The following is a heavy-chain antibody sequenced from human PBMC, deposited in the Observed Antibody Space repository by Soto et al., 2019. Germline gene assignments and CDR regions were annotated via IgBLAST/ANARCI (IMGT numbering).Heavy chain of an antibody. Sequence: QVQLVQSGAELKKPGSSVKVSCKASGGTFSKYAISWVRQAPGQGLEWLGGIIPMFGTPNYAQKFQGRVTISADESTXXAXXXXXXXXXXDTXVYFCARPLRDRNFYHGLAXWGQGTT. CDR2: IIPMFGTP. V-gene: IGHV1-69*01. D-gene: IGHD2-8*01. J-gene: IGHJ6*02. CDR1: GGTFSKYA. CDR3: ARPLRDRNFYHGLAX.